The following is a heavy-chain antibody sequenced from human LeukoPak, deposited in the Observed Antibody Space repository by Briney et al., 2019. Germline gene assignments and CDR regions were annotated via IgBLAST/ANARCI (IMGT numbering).Heavy chain of an antibody. Sequence: QPGGSLRLSCAASGFTFSSYWMSWVRQAPGKGLEWVAVIWYDGSNKYYADSVKGRFTISRGNSKNTLYLQMNSLRAEDTAVYYCARDYSSGYYNYFDYWGQGTLVTVSS. CDR3: ARDYSSGYYNYFDY. D-gene: IGHD3-22*01. CDR2: IWYDGSNK. V-gene: IGHV3-33*08. CDR1: GFTFSSYW. J-gene: IGHJ4*02.